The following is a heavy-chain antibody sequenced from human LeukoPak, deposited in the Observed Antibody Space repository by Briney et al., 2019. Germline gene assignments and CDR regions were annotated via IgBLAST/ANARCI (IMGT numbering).Heavy chain of an antibody. D-gene: IGHD2-15*01. J-gene: IGHJ5*02. CDR3: ARDFAVAAIFVTGGWFDP. V-gene: IGHV3-23*01. CDR1: GFTFSSSA. Sequence: PAGGSLRLSCAASGFTFSSSAMSWVRQAPGKGLEWVSAISNNGGYTYYADSVQGRFTISRDNSKNTLYLQMNSLRAEDTAVYYCARDFAVAAIFVTGGWFDPWGQGTLVTVSS. CDR2: ISNNGGYT.